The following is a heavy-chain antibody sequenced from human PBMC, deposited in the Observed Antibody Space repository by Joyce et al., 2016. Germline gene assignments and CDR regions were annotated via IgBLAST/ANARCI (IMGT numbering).Heavy chain of an antibody. CDR3: AKLDGEGL. Sequence: QVQLQESGPGLVKPSGTLSLTCGVSGGSISTSNWWSWVRQPPGKGLEWIGEVYHDGNAHYTPSLESRVAISVDSSNNQFSLTLISVTAADTATYYCAKLDGEGLWGQGTMVTVSS. V-gene: IGHV4-4*02. CDR1: GGSISTSNW. D-gene: IGHD4-17*01. CDR2: VYHDGNA. J-gene: IGHJ3*01.